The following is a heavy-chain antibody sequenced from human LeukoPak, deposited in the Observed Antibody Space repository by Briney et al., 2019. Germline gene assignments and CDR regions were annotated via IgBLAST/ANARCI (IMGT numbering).Heavy chain of an antibody. V-gene: IGHV4-39*01. CDR1: GGSITSSSYY. J-gene: IGHJ4*02. CDR2: IYYNGNT. Sequence: SETLSLTCTVSGGSITSSSYYWGWIRQPPGKGLDWIGNIYYNGNTYYNPSLKSRVAMSIDTSNSQFSLKLSYVTAADTAVYYCARLTRPSIVATGAVSDNWGRGTLLTVSS. D-gene: IGHD6-13*01. CDR3: ARLTRPSIVATGAVSDN.